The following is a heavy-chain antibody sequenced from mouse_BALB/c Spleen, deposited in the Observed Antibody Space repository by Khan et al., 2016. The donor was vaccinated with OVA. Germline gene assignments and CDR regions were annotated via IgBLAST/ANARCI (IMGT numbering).Heavy chain of an antibody. V-gene: IGHV14-3*02. CDR1: GFYIKDTY. J-gene: IGHJ1*01. D-gene: IGHD2-3*01. CDR3: ARPSYDPRDFEV. CDR2: IVPATGNT. Sequence: VQLKQSGAELVKPAPSVKLSCTASGFYIKDTYLHWVKQRPEQGLEWFGRIVPATGNTQYDPKFQGKATITSDTSSNTSFLQFNSLTSEDTSVYYCARPSYDPRDFEVWGAGTTVTVSS.